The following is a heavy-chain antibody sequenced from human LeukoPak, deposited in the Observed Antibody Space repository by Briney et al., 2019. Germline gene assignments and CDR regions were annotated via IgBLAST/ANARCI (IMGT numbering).Heavy chain of an antibody. CDR1: GGSISSGSHY. V-gene: IGHV4-61*02. J-gene: IGHJ4*02. Sequence: PSQTLSLTCTVSGGSISSGSHYWSWIRQPAGKGLEWIGRIYTSGSTNYNPSLKSRVTISVDTSKNQFSLKLSSVTAADTAVYYCARGAYYYDSRGGFDYWGQGTLVTVSS. D-gene: IGHD3-22*01. CDR3: ARGAYYYDSRGGFDY. CDR2: IYTSGST.